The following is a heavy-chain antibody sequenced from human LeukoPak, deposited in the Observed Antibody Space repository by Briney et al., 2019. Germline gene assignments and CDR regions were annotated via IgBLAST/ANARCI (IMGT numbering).Heavy chain of an antibody. V-gene: IGHV1-24*01. CDR2: FDPEDGET. Sequence: ASVKVSCKVSGYTLTELSMHWVRQAPGKGLEWMGGFDPEDGETIYAQKFQGRVTMTEDTSTDTAYMELSSLRSEDTAVYYCATRAGVRRYYYDSSGYFYAFDIWGQGTMVTVSS. J-gene: IGHJ3*02. CDR3: ATRAGVRRYYYDSSGYFYAFDI. D-gene: IGHD3-22*01. CDR1: GYTLTELS.